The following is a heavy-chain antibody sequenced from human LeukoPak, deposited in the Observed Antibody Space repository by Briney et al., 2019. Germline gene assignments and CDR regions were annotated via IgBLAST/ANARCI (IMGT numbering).Heavy chain of an antibody. J-gene: IGHJ4*02. V-gene: IGHV1-2*02. D-gene: IGHD6-19*01. Sequence: ASVKVSCKASGYTFTGHYIHWVRQAPGQGLEWMGFINPNSGGTNYAQKFQGRVTMTRDTSVSTAYMELSRLTSDDAAVYYCVRVGHTSGWDFDYWGQGTLVTVS. CDR1: GYTFTGHY. CDR3: VRVGHTSGWDFDY. CDR2: INPNSGGT.